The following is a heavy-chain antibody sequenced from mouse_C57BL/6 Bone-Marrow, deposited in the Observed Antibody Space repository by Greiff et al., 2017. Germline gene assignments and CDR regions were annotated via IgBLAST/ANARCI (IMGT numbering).Heavy chain of an antibody. V-gene: IGHV1-50*01. CDR3: ARGYYVSSYSLFAY. Sequence: QVQLQQPGAELVKPGASVKLSCKASGYTFTSYWMQWVKQRPGQGLEWIGEIDPSDSYTNYNQKFKGKATLTVDTSSSTAYMQLSSLTSEDSAVYYCARGYYVSSYSLFAYWGQGTLVTVSA. CDR2: IDPSDSYT. CDR1: GYTFTSYW. J-gene: IGHJ3*01. D-gene: IGHD1-1*01.